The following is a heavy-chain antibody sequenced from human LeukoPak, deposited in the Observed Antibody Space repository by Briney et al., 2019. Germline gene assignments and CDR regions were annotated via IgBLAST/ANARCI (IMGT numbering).Heavy chain of an antibody. J-gene: IGHJ5*02. CDR2: IYPYDSDI. D-gene: IGHD6-25*01. V-gene: IGHV5-51*01. CDR1: GYNFPTYW. Sequence: GESLKISCKGSGYNFPTYWIGWVRQLPGKGLEWMGIIYPYDSDIRYNPSFQGQVTISVDKSISTAYLQWSSLKASDTAVYYCARRALGGYFDTWGQGTLVTVSS. CDR3: ARRALGGYFDT.